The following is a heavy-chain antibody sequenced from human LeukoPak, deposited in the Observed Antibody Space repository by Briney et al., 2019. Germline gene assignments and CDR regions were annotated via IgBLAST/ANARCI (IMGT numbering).Heavy chain of an antibody. J-gene: IGHJ3*02. D-gene: IGHD6-13*01. CDR1: GFTFTKYW. Sequence: GGSLRLSCAASGFTFTKYWMTWVRQAPGKGLEWVGNIKQDGSDKNYMDSVKGRFTISRDNAKNSVYLQMNSLRAEDTAVYYCAREAIATGTDDAFDIWGQGTMLTVSS. CDR3: AREAIATGTDDAFDI. V-gene: IGHV3-7*01. CDR2: IKQDGSDK.